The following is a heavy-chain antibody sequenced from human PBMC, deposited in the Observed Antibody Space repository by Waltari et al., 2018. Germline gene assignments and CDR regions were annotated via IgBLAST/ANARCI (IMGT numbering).Heavy chain of an antibody. V-gene: IGHV3-49*04. Sequence: EVQVVESGGGLVQPGRSLRLSCATSGFTFGDFSMTWVRQAPGKGRAWVAFVTSKPYGEATEYAASVKGRFTVSRDDAEGIAYLQMNGLKPEDTAVYYCSRVSVFAFDVWGRGTMVTVSS. CDR3: SRVSVFAFDV. J-gene: IGHJ3*01. CDR2: VTSKPYGEAT. CDR1: GFTFGDFS.